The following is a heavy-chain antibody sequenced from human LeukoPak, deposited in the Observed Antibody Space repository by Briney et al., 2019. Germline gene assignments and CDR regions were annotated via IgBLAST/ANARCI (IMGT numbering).Heavy chain of an antibody. CDR2: IIPIFGTA. J-gene: IGHJ6*03. D-gene: IGHD2-2*02. Sequence: ASVKVSCKASGGTFSSYAISWVRQAPGQGLEWMGGIIPIFGTANYAQKFQGRVTITADKSTSTAYVELSSLRSDDTAVYYCARIPRVYYYMDVWGKGTTVTVSS. V-gene: IGHV1-69*06. CDR1: GGTFSSYA. CDR3: ARIPRVYYYMDV.